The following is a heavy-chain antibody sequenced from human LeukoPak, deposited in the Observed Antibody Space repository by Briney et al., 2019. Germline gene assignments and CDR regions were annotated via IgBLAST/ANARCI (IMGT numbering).Heavy chain of an antibody. CDR3: AKPGWSSSTSHDY. D-gene: IGHD2-2*01. CDR1: GFTFSSYS. V-gene: IGHV3-48*02. J-gene: IGHJ4*02. CDR2: ISSSSSTI. Sequence: GGSLRLSCAASGFTFSSYSMNWVRQAPGKGLEWVSYISSSSSTIYYADSVKGRFTISRDNAKNSPYLQMNSLRDEDTAVYYCAKPGWSSSTSHDYWGQGTLVTVSS.